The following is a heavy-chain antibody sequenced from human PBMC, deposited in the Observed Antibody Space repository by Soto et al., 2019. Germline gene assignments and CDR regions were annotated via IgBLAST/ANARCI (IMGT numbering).Heavy chain of an antibody. V-gene: IGHV4-59*08. CDR3: ARQRGRYGSQLDY. CDR1: GASISSSY. Sequence: QVQLQESGPGLVKPSETLSLTCSVSGASISSSYWNWIRQPPGKGLEWIGYIFYSGSTNYNPSLKSRVTISVDTSKNQFSLKLSSVTAADTAVYYCARQRGRYGSQLDYWGQGTLVTVSS. D-gene: IGHD6-13*01. J-gene: IGHJ4*02. CDR2: IFYSGST.